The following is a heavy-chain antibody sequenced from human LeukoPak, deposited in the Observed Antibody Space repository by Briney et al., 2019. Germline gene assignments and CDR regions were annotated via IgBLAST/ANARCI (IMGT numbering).Heavy chain of an antibody. CDR3: ARERDYYDSSGYYFPLGY. D-gene: IGHD3-22*01. CDR2: ISYDGSNK. V-gene: IGHV3-30*03. Sequence: GGSLRLSCAASGFTFSSYGMHWVRQAPGKGLEWVAVISYDGSNKYYADSVKGRFTISRDNSKNTLYLQMNSLRAEDTAVYYCARERDYYDSSGYYFPLGYWGQGTLVTVSS. CDR1: GFTFSSYG. J-gene: IGHJ4*02.